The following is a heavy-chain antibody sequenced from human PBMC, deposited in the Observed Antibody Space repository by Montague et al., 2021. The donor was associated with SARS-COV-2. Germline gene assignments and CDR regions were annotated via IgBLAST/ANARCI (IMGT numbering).Heavy chain of an antibody. V-gene: IGHV3-30*04. J-gene: IGHJ4*02. CDR2: LSYDGDNK. CDR3: ARDWGEVGSGWYTGLDY. CDR1: GFTFSSYA. D-gene: IGHD6-19*01. Sequence: SLRLSCAASGFTFSSYAMHWVRQAPGKGLEWVAGLSYDGDNKYYADSMKGRLTIARDNSKNTLYLQMNSLRAEDAAVYYCARDWGEVGSGWYTGLDYWGQGTLVTVSP.